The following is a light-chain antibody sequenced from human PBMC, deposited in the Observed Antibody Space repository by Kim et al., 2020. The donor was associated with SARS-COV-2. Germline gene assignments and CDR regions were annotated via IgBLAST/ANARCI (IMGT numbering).Light chain of an antibody. Sequence: AAGERDTPSCRASQRVSSSYLAWYQQKPGQPPRLLIYGASSRATGIPDRFSGSGSGTDFTLTINRLEPEDFAVYSCQQYGSSPLTFGGGTKVDIK. CDR1: QRVSSSY. CDR2: GAS. J-gene: IGKJ4*01. CDR3: QQYGSSPLT. V-gene: IGKV3-20*01.